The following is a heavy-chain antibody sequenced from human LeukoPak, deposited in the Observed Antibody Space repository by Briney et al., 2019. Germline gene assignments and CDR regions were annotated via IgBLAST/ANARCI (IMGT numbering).Heavy chain of an antibody. J-gene: IGHJ4*02. CDR1: GFTFDKYG. CDR2: ILEDGRIK. Sequence: GGSLRLSCAASGFTFDKYGMHYIRQAPGKGLEWVAVILEDGRIKKYADSVKDRFTISRDNTNSTLYLQMNRLRAEDTGIYFCAKDRETTASGTFDYWGLGTLVAVSS. CDR3: AKDRETTASGTFDY. V-gene: IGHV3-30*18. D-gene: IGHD1-1*01.